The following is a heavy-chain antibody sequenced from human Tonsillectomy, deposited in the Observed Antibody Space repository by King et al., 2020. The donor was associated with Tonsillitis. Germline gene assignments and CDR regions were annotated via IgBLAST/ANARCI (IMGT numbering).Heavy chain of an antibody. D-gene: IGHD1-26*01. CDR3: ARVGELLALDY. J-gene: IGHJ4*02. CDR1: GFTFSSYS. Sequence: VQLVESGGGLVQPGGSLRLSCAASGFTFSSYSMNWVRQAPGKGLEWVSYISSSSSTIYFADSVKGRLTISRDNAKNSLYLQMNSLRAEDTAVYYCARVGELLALDYWGQGTLVTVSS. V-gene: IGHV3-48*01. CDR2: ISSSSSTI.